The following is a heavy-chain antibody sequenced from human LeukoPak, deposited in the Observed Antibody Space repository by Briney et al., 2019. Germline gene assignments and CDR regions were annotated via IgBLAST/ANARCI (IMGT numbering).Heavy chain of an antibody. J-gene: IGHJ4*02. CDR2: IGGDGIA. V-gene: IGHV3-69-1*01. CDR1: GFTFSNAW. CDR3: AKDRANWAIDD. Sequence: GGSLRLSCATSGFTFSNAWMNWVRQAPGKGLEWISYIGGDGIAFYADSVKGRFTASKDDARKSMYLQMNSLRVEDTAVYYCAKDRANWAIDDWGQGTQVTVSS. D-gene: IGHD3-16*01.